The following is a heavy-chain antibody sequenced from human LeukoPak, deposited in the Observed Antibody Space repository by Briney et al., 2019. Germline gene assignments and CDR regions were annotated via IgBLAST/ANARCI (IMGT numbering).Heavy chain of an antibody. CDR3: ARGYSYGLSFDY. Sequence: SETLSLTCAVYGGSFSGYYWSWIRQPPGKGLEWIGEINHSGSTNYNPSLKSRVTISVDTSKNQFSLKLSSVTAADTAMYYCARGYSYGLSFDYWGQGTLVTVSS. D-gene: IGHD5-18*01. V-gene: IGHV4-34*01. CDR2: INHSGST. J-gene: IGHJ4*02. CDR1: GGSFSGYY.